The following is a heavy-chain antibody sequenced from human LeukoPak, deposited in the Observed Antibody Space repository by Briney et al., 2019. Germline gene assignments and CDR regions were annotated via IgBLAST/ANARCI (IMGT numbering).Heavy chain of an antibody. CDR1: GDSITYYY. V-gene: IGHV4-59*01. CDR2: IYYTGST. Sequence: SETLSLTCSVSGDSITYYYWSWIRKAPGKGLEWIGYIYYTGSTNYNPSLKSRVTISVDTSNNQFSLKLRSVTAADTAVYYCARARWVSGPIGDIWGHGTMVTVSS. D-gene: IGHD3/OR15-3a*01. CDR3: ARARWVSGPIGDI. J-gene: IGHJ3*02.